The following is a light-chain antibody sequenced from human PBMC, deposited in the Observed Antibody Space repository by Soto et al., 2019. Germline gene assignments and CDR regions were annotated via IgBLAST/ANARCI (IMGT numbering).Light chain of an antibody. V-gene: IGKV2-28*01. CDR3: MQALQTSIT. Sequence: DIVMAQSPLSLPVTPGEPASISCRSSQSILHSDGYNYLHWYLQKPGQSPQLLIYLGSTRSSGVPVRFSGSGSGTDFTLEISRVEAEDVGVYYCMQALQTSITFGQGTRLEIK. CDR1: QSILHSDGYNY. CDR2: LGS. J-gene: IGKJ5*01.